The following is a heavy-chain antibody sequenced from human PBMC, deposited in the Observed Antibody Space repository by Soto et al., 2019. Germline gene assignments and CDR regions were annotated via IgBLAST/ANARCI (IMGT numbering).Heavy chain of an antibody. CDR1: GFTFSSYE. D-gene: IGHD6-19*01. CDR2: ISDTGNIK. J-gene: IGHJ4*02. CDR3: VRIGAGGWDSPFDY. V-gene: IGHV3-48*03. Sequence: EVQLVESGGGLVHPGGSLRLSCATSGFTFSSYEMTWVRQAPGKGLEWVSYISDTGNIKYYADSVKGRFTISRDDAKNSLYLQMNSLRAEDTALYYCVRIGAGGWDSPFDYWGQGTPVTVSS.